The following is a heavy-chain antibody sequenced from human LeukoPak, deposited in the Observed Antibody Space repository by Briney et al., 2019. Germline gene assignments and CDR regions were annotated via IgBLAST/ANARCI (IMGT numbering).Heavy chain of an antibody. J-gene: IGHJ4*02. CDR3: ARIMITVTTSDY. CDR2: ISSSSSYI. V-gene: IGHV3-21*01. CDR1: GFIFRSYS. D-gene: IGHD4-17*01. Sequence: GGSLRLSCAASGFIFRSYSMNWVRQAPGKGLEWVSSISSSSSYIYYADSVKGRFTISRDNAKNSLYLQVNSLRAEDTAVYYCARIMITVTTSDYWGQGTLVTVSS.